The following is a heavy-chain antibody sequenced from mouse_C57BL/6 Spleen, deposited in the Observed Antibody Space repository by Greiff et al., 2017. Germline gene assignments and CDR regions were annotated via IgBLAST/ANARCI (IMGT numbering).Heavy chain of an antibody. J-gene: IGHJ3*01. D-gene: IGHD2-2*01. V-gene: IGHV1-69*01. Sequence: VQLQQSGAELVMPGASVKLSCKASGYTFTSYWMHWVKQRPGQGLEWIGEIDPSDSYTNYNQKFKGKSTLTVDKSSSTAYMQLSSLTSEDSAVYYCARSDYGYDWFAYWGQGTLVTVFA. CDR1: GYTFTSYW. CDR3: ARSDYGYDWFAY. CDR2: IDPSDSYT.